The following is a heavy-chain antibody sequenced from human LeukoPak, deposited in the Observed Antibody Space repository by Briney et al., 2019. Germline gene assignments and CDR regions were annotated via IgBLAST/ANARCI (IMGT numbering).Heavy chain of an antibody. Sequence: GGSLRLSCAASGFTFSISAMSWVRQAPGKGLQWVSGISGSGTTYYADSVKGRFTISRDNSKNTLYLQMNSLRAEDTAVYYCARTEKMAVADGWGQGTLVTVSS. CDR3: ARTEKMAVADG. CDR1: GFTFSISA. J-gene: IGHJ4*02. CDR2: ISGSGTT. V-gene: IGHV3-23*01. D-gene: IGHD6-19*01.